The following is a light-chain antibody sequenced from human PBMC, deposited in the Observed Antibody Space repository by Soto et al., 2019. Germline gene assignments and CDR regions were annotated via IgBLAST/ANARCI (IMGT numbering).Light chain of an antibody. CDR3: QQRSNWPLT. J-gene: IGKJ4*01. Sequence: EIVLTQSPATLSLSPGERATLSCRASQSVSSYLAWYQQKPGQAPRLLIYDASNRATGIPARFSGSGSGTDCTLTISSLEPEDFAVYYGQQRSNWPLTFGGGTKVESK. V-gene: IGKV3-11*01. CDR2: DAS. CDR1: QSVSSY.